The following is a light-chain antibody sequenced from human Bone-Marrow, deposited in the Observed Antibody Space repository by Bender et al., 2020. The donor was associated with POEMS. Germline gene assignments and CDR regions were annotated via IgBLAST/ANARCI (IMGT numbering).Light chain of an antibody. J-gene: IGLJ2*01. CDR1: SGDIGGYNY. Sequence: QSALTQPASVSGSPGQSITVSCTGTSGDIGGYNYVSWYQQHPGKVPKLMIYDVRKRPSGVPDRFSGSKSGNTASLTISGLQAEDEADYYCSSYTSSSTRVFGGGTKLTVL. V-gene: IGLV2-14*01. CDR3: SSYTSSSTRV. CDR2: DVR.